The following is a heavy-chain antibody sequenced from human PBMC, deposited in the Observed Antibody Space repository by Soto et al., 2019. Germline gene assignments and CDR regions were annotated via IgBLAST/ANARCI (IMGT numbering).Heavy chain of an antibody. J-gene: IGHJ3*02. CDR2: TYYRSKWYN. V-gene: IGHV6-1*01. Sequence: SQTLSRTCVISGNSVSSNSAAWIWIRQSPSRGLEWLGRTYYRSKWYNDYAVSVKSRITINPDTSKNQFSLHLDSVIPEDTAVYYCSRLNGVLEGSVAREIWGPGT. D-gene: IGHD3-3*01. CDR1: GNSVSSNSAA. CDR3: SRLNGVLEGSVAREI.